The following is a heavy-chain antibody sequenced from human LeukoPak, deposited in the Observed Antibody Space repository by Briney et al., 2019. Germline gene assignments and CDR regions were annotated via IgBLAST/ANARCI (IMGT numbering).Heavy chain of an antibody. CDR3: ARGLSSEGFSSGWYRGYFDY. CDR2: ISYDGSNK. V-gene: IGHV3-30-3*01. CDR1: GFTFSTYT. J-gene: IGHJ4*02. Sequence: GGSLRLSCAASGFTFSTYTMHWVRQAPGKGLEWVAVISYDGSNKYYADSVTGRFTISRDNSKNTLYLQMNSLRAEDTAVYNCARGLSSEGFSSGWYRGYFDYWGQGILVTVSS. D-gene: IGHD6-19*01.